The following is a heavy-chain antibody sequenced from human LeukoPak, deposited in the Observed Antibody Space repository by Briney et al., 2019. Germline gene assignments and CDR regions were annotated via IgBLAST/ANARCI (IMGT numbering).Heavy chain of an antibody. CDR2: ISGSGGST. Sequence: GGSLRLSCAASGFTFSSYAMSWVRQAPGKGLEGVSAISGSGGSTYYAGSVKGRFTISRDNSKNTLYLQMNSLRAEDTAVCYCAKALSFGELKGYYYMDVWGKGTTVTVSS. J-gene: IGHJ6*03. CDR1: GFTFSSYA. D-gene: IGHD3-10*01. CDR3: AKALSFGELKGYYYMDV. V-gene: IGHV3-23*01.